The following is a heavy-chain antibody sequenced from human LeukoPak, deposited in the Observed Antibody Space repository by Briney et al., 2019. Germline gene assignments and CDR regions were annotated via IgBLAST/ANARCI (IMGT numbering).Heavy chain of an antibody. D-gene: IGHD6-19*01. CDR2: IYYSGST. J-gene: IGHJ4*02. V-gene: IGHV4-61*05. Sequence: NASETLSLTCTVSGGSISTSSYYWGWIRQTPGKGLEWIGYIYYSGSTNYNPSLKSRVTISVDTSKNQFSLKLSSVTAADTAVYYCARVVAGTGYYYFDHWGQGTLVPVSS. CDR3: ARVVAGTGYYYFDH. CDR1: GGSISTSSYY.